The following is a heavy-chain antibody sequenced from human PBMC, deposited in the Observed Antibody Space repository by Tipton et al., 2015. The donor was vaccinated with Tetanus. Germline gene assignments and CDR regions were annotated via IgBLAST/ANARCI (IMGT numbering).Heavy chain of an antibody. V-gene: IGHV3-9*01. Sequence: SLRLSCATSGFRFDNHAMHWVRQGPGKALEWVSGISWNGGTITYADSVKGRFTISRDNSKNSVHLQMDNVRPEDTAKYYCARVGWTTIQENRIDSWGPGTLVTVSS. CDR3: ARVGWTTIQENRIDS. CDR1: GFRFDNHA. J-gene: IGHJ4*02. CDR2: ISWNGGTI. D-gene: IGHD4-11*01.